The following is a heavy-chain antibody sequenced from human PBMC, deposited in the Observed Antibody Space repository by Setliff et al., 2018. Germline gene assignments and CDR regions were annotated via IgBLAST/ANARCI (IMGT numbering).Heavy chain of an antibody. CDR1: GGSISSSSYY. V-gene: IGHV4-39*07. CDR2: IYYSGST. D-gene: IGHD4-4*01. Sequence: SETLSLTCTVSGGSISSSSYYWGWIRQPPGKGLEWIGSIYYSGSTYYNPSLKSRVTISVDTSKNQFSLKLSSVTAADTAVYYCARDYSNYIDWFDPRGQGTLVTVSS. J-gene: IGHJ5*02. CDR3: ARDYSNYIDWFDP.